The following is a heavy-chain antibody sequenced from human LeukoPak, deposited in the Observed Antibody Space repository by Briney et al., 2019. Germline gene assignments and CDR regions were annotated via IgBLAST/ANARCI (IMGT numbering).Heavy chain of an antibody. CDR1: GGSISSISYD. J-gene: IGHJ4*02. CDR2: ISYSGTT. CDR3: AAGWYRSSLDY. V-gene: IGHV4-39*01. D-gene: IGHD6-13*01. Sequence: PSETLSPTCTDSGGSISSISYDWGWIRQPPGKGLEWIGSISYSGTTYYNPSLKTRVTISVDTSKNQFSLKLSSVTAADTAVYYCAAGWYRSSLDYWGQGTLVTVYS.